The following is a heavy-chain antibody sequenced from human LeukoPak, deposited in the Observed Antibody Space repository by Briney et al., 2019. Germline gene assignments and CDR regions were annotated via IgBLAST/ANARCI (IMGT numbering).Heavy chain of an antibody. Sequence: ASVKVSCKASGYTFTSYGISWVRQAPGQGLEWMGWISAYNGNTNYAQKLQGRVTMTTDTSTSTAYMELRSLRSDDTAVYYCARDLSRYCSGGSCYSSYWGQGTLVTVSS. V-gene: IGHV1-18*01. CDR1: GYTFTSYG. J-gene: IGHJ4*02. D-gene: IGHD2-15*01. CDR3: ARDLSRYCSGGSCYSSY. CDR2: ISAYNGNT.